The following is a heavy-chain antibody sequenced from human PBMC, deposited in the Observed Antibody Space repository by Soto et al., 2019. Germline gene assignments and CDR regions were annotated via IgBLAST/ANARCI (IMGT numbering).Heavy chain of an antibody. CDR1: GFTFSSYA. J-gene: IGHJ6*02. CDR3: ARDRHNWNYWGSYGMDV. D-gene: IGHD1-7*01. CDR2: ISYDGSNK. V-gene: IGHV3-30-3*01. Sequence: QVQLVESGGGVVQPGRSLRLSCAASGFTFSSYAMHWVRQAPGKGLEWVAVISYDGSNKYYADSVKGRFTISRDNSKNTLYLQMNSLRAEDTAAYYCARDRHNWNYWGSYGMDVWGQGTTVTVSS.